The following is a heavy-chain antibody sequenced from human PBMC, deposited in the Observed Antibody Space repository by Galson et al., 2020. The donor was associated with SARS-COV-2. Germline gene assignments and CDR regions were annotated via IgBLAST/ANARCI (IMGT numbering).Heavy chain of an antibody. CDR3: ARADYYYYGMDV. CDR1: GYTFTSYA. J-gene: IGHJ6*02. CDR2: INAGNGNT. V-gene: IGHV1-3*01. Sequence: VSCKASGYTFTSYAMHWVRQAPGQRLEWMGWINAGNGNTKYSQKFQGRVTITRDTSASTAYMELSSLRSEDTAVYYCARADYYYYGMDVWGQGTTVTVSS.